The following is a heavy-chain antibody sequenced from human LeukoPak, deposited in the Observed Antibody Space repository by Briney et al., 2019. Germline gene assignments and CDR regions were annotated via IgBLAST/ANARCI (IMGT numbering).Heavy chain of an antibody. CDR1: GYTFTTFG. CDR2: ISADNGDT. D-gene: IGHD7-27*01. J-gene: IGHJ4*02. CDR3: ARDVGINRFDY. Sequence: ASVTVSCKASGYTFTTFGISWVRQAPGQGLEWMGWISADNGDTDYAQKFQGRVTLTTDTSTSTAYMELTSLRSDDTALYYCARDVGINRFDYWGQGTLVTVSS. V-gene: IGHV1-18*01.